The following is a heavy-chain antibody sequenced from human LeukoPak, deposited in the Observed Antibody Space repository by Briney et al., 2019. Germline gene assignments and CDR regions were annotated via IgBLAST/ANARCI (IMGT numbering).Heavy chain of an antibody. CDR1: GYSISSGNY. V-gene: IGHV4-38-2*01. D-gene: IGHD3-10*01. CDR2: IYHSGST. Sequence: SETLSLTCAVSGYSISSGNYWGWIRHPPGRGLEWIGSIYHSGSTYYNPSLKSRVTISVDTSKNQFSMKLSSVTAADTAVYYCATSEYYYGSGSPYWGQGTLVTVSS. CDR3: ATSEYYYGSGSPY. J-gene: IGHJ4*02.